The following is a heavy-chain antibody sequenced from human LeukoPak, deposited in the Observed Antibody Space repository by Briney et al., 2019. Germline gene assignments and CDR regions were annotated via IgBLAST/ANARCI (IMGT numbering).Heavy chain of an antibody. CDR3: ARAYYDFWSGYYTWFDP. Sequence: SETLSLTCTVSGGSISSYYWSWVRQPAGKGLEWIGCIYTSGSTNYNPSLKSRVTMSVDTSKNQFSLKLSSVTAADTAVYYCARAYYDFWSGYYTWFDPWGQGTLVTVSS. V-gene: IGHV4-4*07. CDR2: IYTSGST. J-gene: IGHJ5*02. CDR1: GGSISSYY. D-gene: IGHD3-3*01.